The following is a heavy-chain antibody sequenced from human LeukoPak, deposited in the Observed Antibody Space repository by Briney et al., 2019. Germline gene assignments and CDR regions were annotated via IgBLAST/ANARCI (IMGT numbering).Heavy chain of an antibody. J-gene: IGHJ4*02. CDR2: IRYDGSDK. CDR1: GFTFSTYG. Sequence: GGSLRLSCAASGFTFSTYGMSWVRQAPGKGLEWVTFIRYDGSDKYYTDSVKGRFTISRDNSKNTLYLQMNSLRAEDTAVYYCAKWEEYYFDYWGQGTLVTVSS. V-gene: IGHV3-30*02. D-gene: IGHD1-26*01. CDR3: AKWEEYYFDY.